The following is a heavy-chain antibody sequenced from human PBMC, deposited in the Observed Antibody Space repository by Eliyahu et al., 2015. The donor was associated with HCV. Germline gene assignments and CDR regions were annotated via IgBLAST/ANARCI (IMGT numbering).Heavy chain of an antibody. CDR3: ARVRRGTYYFDY. V-gene: IGHV4-59*01. CDR2: IYYSGST. D-gene: IGHD3-16*01. J-gene: IGHJ4*02. Sequence: QVQLQESGPGLVKPSETLSLTCTVSGGSISSYYWSWIRQPPGKGLEWIGYIYYSGSTNYNPXLKSRVTIXVDTSKNQFSLKLSSVTAADTAVYYCARVRRGTYYFDYWGQGTLVTVSS. CDR1: GGSISSYY.